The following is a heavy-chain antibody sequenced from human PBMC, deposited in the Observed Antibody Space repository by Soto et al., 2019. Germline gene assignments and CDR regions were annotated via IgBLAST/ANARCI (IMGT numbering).Heavy chain of an antibody. CDR3: ARHNLGWSYNWFDP. J-gene: IGHJ5*02. D-gene: IGHD3-3*01. CDR1: GYNFTSYW. CDR2: IYPGDSDT. Sequence: PGESQKNSSKCSGYNFTSYWIGWVRQMPGKGLEWMGIIYPGDSDTNYSPSFQGHVTISADKSISTAYLQWSSLKASDTAMYYCARHNLGWSYNWFDPWGQGTLVTVSS. V-gene: IGHV5-51*01.